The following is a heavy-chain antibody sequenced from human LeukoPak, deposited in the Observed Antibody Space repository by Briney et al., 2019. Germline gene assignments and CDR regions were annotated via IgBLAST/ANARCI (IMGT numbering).Heavy chain of an antibody. CDR1: GFTFSNYW. CDR2: IKQDGSET. V-gene: IGHV3-7*01. CDR3: AREGNRRSFGY. J-gene: IGHJ4*02. Sequence: GGSLRLSCAASGFTFSNYWMSWVRQAPGKGLEWVANIKQDGSETYYVDSVTGRFTISRDNAKNSLSLQMNSLRAEDTAVYYCAREGNRRSFGYWGQGTLVTVSS.